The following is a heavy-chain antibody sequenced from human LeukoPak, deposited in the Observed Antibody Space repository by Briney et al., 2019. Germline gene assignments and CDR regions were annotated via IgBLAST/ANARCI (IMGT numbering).Heavy chain of an antibody. CDR1: GLSLSNYP. CDR2: ITYDGAFDGGIT. J-gene: IGHJ6*02. CDR3: ARGNLKKINMVRGPGGLDV. Sequence: GGSLRLSCEASGLSLSNYPMHWVRQAPGKGLEWITLITYDGAFDGGITYYADSVKGRFTVSRDKSKNTLFLQMNSLRAEDTAVYYCARGNLKKINMVRGPGGLDVWGQGTTVTVSS. D-gene: IGHD3-10*01. V-gene: IGHV3-30*07.